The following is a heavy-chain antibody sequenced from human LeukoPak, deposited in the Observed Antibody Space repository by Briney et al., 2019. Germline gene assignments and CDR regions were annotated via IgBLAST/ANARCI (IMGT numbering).Heavy chain of an antibody. V-gene: IGHV4-39*01. CDR2: IYYSGST. D-gene: IGHD4-17*01. Sequence: SSETLSLTCTVSGGSISSSSYYWGWIRQPPGKGLEWIGSIYYSGSTYYNPSLKSRVTISVDTSKNQFSLKLSSVTAADTAVYXXXXHPXRSTVTPFYYYYGMDVWGQGTTVTVSS. CDR1: GGSISSSSYY. CDR3: XXHPXRSTVTPFYYYYGMDV. J-gene: IGHJ6*02.